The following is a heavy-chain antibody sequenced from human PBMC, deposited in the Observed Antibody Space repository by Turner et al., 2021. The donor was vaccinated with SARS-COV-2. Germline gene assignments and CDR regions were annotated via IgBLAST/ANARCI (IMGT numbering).Heavy chain of an antibody. CDR3: ARDPNAGYYYMDV. Sequence: VQLVESGGGVVQPGRSLSLSCAASGFTFSSYGMHWVRQAPGKGLEWVAVIWYDGSNKYYADSVKGRFTISRDNSKNTLYLQMNSLRAEDTAVYYCARDPNAGYYYMDVWGKGTTVTVSS. CDR1: GFTFSSYG. V-gene: IGHV3-33*01. D-gene: IGHD2-8*01. CDR2: IWYDGSNK. J-gene: IGHJ6*03.